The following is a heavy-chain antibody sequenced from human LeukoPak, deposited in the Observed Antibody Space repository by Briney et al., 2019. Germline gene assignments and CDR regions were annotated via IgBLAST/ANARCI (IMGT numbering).Heavy chain of an antibody. CDR2: ISGSGGST. V-gene: IGHV3-23*01. Sequence: QTGGSLRLSCAASGFTFSSYAMSWVRQAPGKGLEWVSAISGSGGSTYYADSVKGRFTISRDNSKNTLYLRMNSLRAEDTAVYYCAKIGYCSSTSCYGFDYWGQGTLVTVSS. CDR3: AKIGYCSSTSCYGFDY. D-gene: IGHD2-2*01. CDR1: GFTFSSYA. J-gene: IGHJ4*02.